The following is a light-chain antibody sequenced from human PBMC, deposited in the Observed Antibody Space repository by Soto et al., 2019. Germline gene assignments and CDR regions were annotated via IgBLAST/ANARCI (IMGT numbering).Light chain of an antibody. CDR3: QQYGSSRT. J-gene: IGKJ1*01. CDR2: GAS. CDR1: QSVSSNY. V-gene: IGKV3-20*01. Sequence: EIVLTQSPGTLSLSPGERATLSCRASQSVSSNYLAWYQEKPGQAPRLLIYGASSRATGIPDRFSGSGSGRDFTLTISRLEAEDFAVYYCQQYGSSRTFGQGTKVDI.